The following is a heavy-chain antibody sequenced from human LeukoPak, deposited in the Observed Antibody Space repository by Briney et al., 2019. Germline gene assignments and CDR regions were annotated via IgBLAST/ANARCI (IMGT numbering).Heavy chain of an antibody. J-gene: IGHJ4*01. D-gene: IGHD6-6*01. CDR1: GFTFSNAW. CDR3: AKRSSGSSSPRNYFDY. Sequence: GGSLRLSCAASGFTFSNAWMSWVRQAPGKGLEWVSAISGSGGSTYYADSVKGRFTISRDNSKNTLYLQMNSLRAEDTAVYYCAKRSSGSSSPRNYFDYWGHGTLVTVSS. CDR2: ISGSGGST. V-gene: IGHV3-23*01.